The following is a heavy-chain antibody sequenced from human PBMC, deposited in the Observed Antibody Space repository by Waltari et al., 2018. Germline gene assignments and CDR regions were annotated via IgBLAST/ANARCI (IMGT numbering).Heavy chain of an antibody. Sequence: EVQLLESGGGLVQPGGSLRLSCAASGFTFSSYAMTWVRQAPGKGRGLVSVISGTSATPNYEESVKGRFTISRDNSKNTLYLQMNSLRVEDTAVYYCAKDRSFMPGSWHPLDYWGQGALVTVSS. CDR1: GFTFSSYA. D-gene: IGHD6-13*01. CDR2: ISGTSATP. V-gene: IGHV3-23*01. CDR3: AKDRSFMPGSWHPLDY. J-gene: IGHJ4*02.